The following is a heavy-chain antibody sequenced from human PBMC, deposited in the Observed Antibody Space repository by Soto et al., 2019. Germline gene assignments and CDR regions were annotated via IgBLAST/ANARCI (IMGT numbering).Heavy chain of an antibody. Sequence: QVQLQESGPGLVKPSETLSLTCTVSGGSISSYYRSWILQPPGKGLEWIGYIYYSGSTNYNPSLKSRVTMSVDTSKNQFSLKLSSVTAADTAVYYCARRYGGNFDYWGQGTLVTVSS. J-gene: IGHJ4*02. CDR2: IYYSGST. CDR1: GGSISSYY. V-gene: IGHV4-59*01. D-gene: IGHD1-26*01. CDR3: ARRYGGNFDY.